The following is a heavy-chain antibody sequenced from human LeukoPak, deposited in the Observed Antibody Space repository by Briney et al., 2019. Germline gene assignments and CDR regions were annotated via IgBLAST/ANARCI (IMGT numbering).Heavy chain of an antibody. CDR2: IYYGGST. V-gene: IGHV4-31*03. J-gene: IGHJ4*02. CDR1: GGSISSGGYY. Sequence: SETLSLTCTVSGGSISSGGYYWRWIRQHPGKGLEWIGYIYYGGSTYYNPSLKSRVTISVDTSKNQFSLKLSSVTAADTAVYYCARHPIAAFTFGYWGQGTLVTVSS. CDR3: ARHPIAAFTFGY. D-gene: IGHD6-13*01.